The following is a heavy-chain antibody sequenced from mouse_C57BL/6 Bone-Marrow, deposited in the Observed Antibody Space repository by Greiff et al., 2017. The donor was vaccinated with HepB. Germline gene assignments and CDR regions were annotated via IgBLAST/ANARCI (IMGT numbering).Heavy chain of an antibody. D-gene: IGHD1-1*01. J-gene: IGHJ1*03. V-gene: IGHV1-75*01. CDR1: GYTFTDYY. CDR3: ARWGYGSSPYWYFDV. Sequence: QVQLQQSGPELVKPGASVKISCKASGYTFTDYYINWVKQRPGQGLEWIGWIFPGSGSTYYNEKFKGKATLTVDKSSSTAYMLLSSLTSEDSAVYFCARWGYGSSPYWYFDVWGTGTTVTVSS. CDR2: IFPGSGST.